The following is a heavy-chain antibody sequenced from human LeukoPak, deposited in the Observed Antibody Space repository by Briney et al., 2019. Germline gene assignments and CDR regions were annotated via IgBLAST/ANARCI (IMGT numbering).Heavy chain of an antibody. CDR1: GGSINSHSYY. V-gene: IGHV4-39*01. J-gene: IGHJ4*02. D-gene: IGHD5-24*01. Sequence: SETLSLTCTVSGGSINSHSYYWGWIRQPPGKGLEWIGSVYYDGASYSNPSLKSRVAVFVDTSRDQFSLDLSFVTAADTALYYCVRHISTNTGYFDSCGQGTLVSVSS. CDR2: VYYDGAS. CDR3: VRHISTNTGYFDS.